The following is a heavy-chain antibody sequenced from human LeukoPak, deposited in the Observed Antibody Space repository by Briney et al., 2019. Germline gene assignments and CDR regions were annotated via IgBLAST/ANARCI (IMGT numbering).Heavy chain of an antibody. CDR1: GFTFSRYA. J-gene: IGHJ4*02. D-gene: IGHD3-10*01. Sequence: PGGSLRLSCAASGFTFSRYAMTWVRQTPGKGLEWVSSISGPGDHTYYADSVKGRFTISRDNSENTLYLQMNSLRAEDTAVYYCAKDPGFGELFLDYWGQGTLVTVSS. V-gene: IGHV3-23*01. CDR3: AKDPGFGELFLDY. CDR2: ISGPGDHT.